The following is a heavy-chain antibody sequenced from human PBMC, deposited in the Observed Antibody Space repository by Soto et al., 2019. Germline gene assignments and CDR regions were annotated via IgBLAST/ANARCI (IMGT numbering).Heavy chain of an antibody. CDR1: GFTFSSYA. CDR2: ISRDGRTK. V-gene: IGHV3-30*09. D-gene: IGHD1-1*01. J-gene: IGHJ4*02. Sequence: PGGSLRLSCEVSGFTFSSYAMHWVRQAPGKGLEWVAVISRDGRTKDYAESVKGRFAVSRDSSKNTLYLQMNTLRGEDTADYYCWRPHSRPTLEAYSFDYWGQGALVTVSS. CDR3: WRPHSRPTLEAYSFDY.